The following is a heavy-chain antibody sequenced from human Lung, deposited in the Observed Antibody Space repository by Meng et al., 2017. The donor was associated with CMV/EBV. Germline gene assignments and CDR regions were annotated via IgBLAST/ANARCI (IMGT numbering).Heavy chain of an antibody. J-gene: IGHJ4*02. CDR2: ININTGNP. CDR1: GYTFTSSS. CDR3: ARGNGWRFDY. V-gene: IGHV7-4-1*01. D-gene: IGHD6-19*01. Sequence: QVQLVQSGSELKKPGDSVKVSCQAAGYTFTSSSMNWVRHAPGQGLEWMGWININTGNPTYAQGFTGRFVFSLDTSVSTAYLQIDSLKADDTAVYYCARGNGWRFDYWGQGTLVTASS.